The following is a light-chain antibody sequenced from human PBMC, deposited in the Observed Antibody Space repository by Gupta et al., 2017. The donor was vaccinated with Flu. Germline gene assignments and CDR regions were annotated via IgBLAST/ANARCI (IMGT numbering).Light chain of an antibody. CDR3: QQYNVWPPIT. CDR2: GAS. V-gene: IGKV3-15*01. CDR1: QNVNGN. J-gene: IGKJ4*01. Sequence: EIVLTQSPATLSVSPGERVSLSCRASQNVNGNLAWYQQKPGQPPRLLIYGASTRAAGVPARFSGSGCGTDLTLTVSSRQSEDYAVYFCQQYNVWPPITFGGGTKVQI.